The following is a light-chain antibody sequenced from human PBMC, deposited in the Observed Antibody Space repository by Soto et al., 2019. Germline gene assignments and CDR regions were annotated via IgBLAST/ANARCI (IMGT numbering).Light chain of an antibody. CDR3: ATWDSNTRV. CDR2: LEGSGSY. J-gene: IGLJ3*02. V-gene: IGLV4-60*02. CDR1: SGHSSYI. Sequence: QSVLTQSSSASASLGSSVKLTCTLSSGHSSYIIAWHQQQPGKAPRYLMKLEGSGSYNKGSGVPDRFSGSSSGADRYLTISNLPFEYEAGYYCATWDSNTRVFCGGTKVTVL.